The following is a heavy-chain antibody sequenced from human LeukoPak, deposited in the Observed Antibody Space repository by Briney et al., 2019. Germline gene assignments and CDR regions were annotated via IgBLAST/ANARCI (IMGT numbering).Heavy chain of an antibody. D-gene: IGHD3-10*01. CDR3: ARDSRVVRGVISSSLIWYFDL. CDR1: GYTFTSYD. CDR2: MNPNSGNT. V-gene: IGHV1-8*02. Sequence: ASVKVSCKASGYTFTSYDINWVRQATGQGLEWMGWMNPNSGNTGYAQKFQGRVTMTTDTSTSTAYMELRSLRSDDTAVYYCARDSRVVRGVISSSLIWYFDLWGRGTLVTVSS. J-gene: IGHJ2*01.